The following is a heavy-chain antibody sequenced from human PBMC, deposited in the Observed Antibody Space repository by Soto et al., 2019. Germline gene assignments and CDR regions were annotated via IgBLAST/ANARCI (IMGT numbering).Heavy chain of an antibody. V-gene: IGHV3-21*06. D-gene: IGHD2-15*01. CDR3: VRDLLEGYGHARQPDY. J-gene: IGHJ4*02. Sequence: PGGSLRLSCVASGFTFRAYSMSWVRQAPGQGLEWVASITSSNTYIYYTRSVEGRFTISRGDAKNSLHLQMNTLRAEDTAVYYCVRDLLEGYGHARQPDYWGQGTLVTVSS. CDR2: ITSSNTYI. CDR1: GFTFRAYS.